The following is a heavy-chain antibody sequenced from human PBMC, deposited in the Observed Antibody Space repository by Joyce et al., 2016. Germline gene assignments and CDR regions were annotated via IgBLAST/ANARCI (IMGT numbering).Heavy chain of an antibody. V-gene: IGHV4-61*01. CDR1: GDSFSDTSYY. CDR2: IYNRYTT. D-gene: IGHD3-10*01. Sequence: HLQESGPGLVKPSETLSLTCTISGDSFSDTSYYWSWIRQPPGKGLEWLGFIYNRYTTHYNPSLGGRLSISAGAAKKQFSLRLTSVTSADTAVYYCATSLPSRVGGFQFFGLDVWGQGTTVIVS. CDR3: ATSLPSRVGGFQFFGLDV. J-gene: IGHJ6*02.